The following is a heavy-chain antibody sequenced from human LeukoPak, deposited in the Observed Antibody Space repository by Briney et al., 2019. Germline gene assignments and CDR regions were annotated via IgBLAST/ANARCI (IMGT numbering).Heavy chain of an antibody. Sequence: ASVKVSCKASGYTFTSYGISWVRQAPGQGFERMGWISAYNGNTNYAQKLHGRVTMATDTSTSTAYMGMRSLRADDTAVYYCARIGGKNWNAALNYWGQGTLVTVSS. J-gene: IGHJ4*02. CDR1: GYTFTSYG. V-gene: IGHV1-18*01. CDR3: ARIGGKNWNAALNY. D-gene: IGHD1-1*01. CDR2: ISAYNGNT.